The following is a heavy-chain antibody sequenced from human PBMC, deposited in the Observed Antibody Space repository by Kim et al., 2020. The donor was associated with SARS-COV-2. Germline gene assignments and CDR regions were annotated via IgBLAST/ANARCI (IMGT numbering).Heavy chain of an antibody. V-gene: IGHV3-21*01. Sequence: GGSLRLSCVASGFTFTSYSMNWVRQVPGKGLEWVSSISSSSSYIYYADSVKGRFTISRDNAKNSQYLQMNSLRAEDTAVYYCVRAPTQGDYYFDYWGQGALVTGSS. CDR1: GFTFTSYS. D-gene: IGHD3-16*01. CDR2: ISSSSSYI. CDR3: VRAPTQGDYYFDY. J-gene: IGHJ4*02.